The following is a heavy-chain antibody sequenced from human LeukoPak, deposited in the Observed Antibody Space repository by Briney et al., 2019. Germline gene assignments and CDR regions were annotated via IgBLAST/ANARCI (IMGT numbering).Heavy chain of an antibody. CDR2: INPNSGGT. D-gene: IGHD3-10*01. V-gene: IGHV1-2*02. J-gene: IGHJ4*02. CDR1: GYTFTGYD. CDR3: ARGPFGELYWVDY. Sequence: GASVKVSCKASGYTFTGYDMHWVRQVPGQGLEWMGWINPNSGGTNYAQRFQGRVTLTRDTSINTAYMELSRLRSDDTAVYYCARGPFGELYWVDYWGQGTLVTVSS.